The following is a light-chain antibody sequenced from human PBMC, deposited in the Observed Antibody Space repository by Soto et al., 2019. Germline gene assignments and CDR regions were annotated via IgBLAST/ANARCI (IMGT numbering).Light chain of an antibody. Sequence: QSALTQPPSASGSPGQSATISCTGTSSDVGGYNYVSWYQQHPGKAPKLIILEVNKRPSGVPDRFSGSKSGNTASLTVSGLQAEDEADYYCSSYAGSNILLFGGGTKVTVL. V-gene: IGLV2-8*01. J-gene: IGLJ2*01. CDR3: SSYAGSNILL. CDR1: SSDVGGYNY. CDR2: EVN.